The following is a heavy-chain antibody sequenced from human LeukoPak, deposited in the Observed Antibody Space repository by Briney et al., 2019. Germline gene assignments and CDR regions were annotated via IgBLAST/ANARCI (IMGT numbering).Heavy chain of an antibody. Sequence: ASVKVSCKASGYTFTSYGISWVRQAPGQGLEWMGWISAYNGNTNYAQKLQGRVTMTTDTSMSTAYMELRSLRSDDTAVYYCARMVDTGKSNWFDPWGQGTLVTVSS. CDR1: GYTFTSYG. V-gene: IGHV1-18*01. CDR2: ISAYNGNT. J-gene: IGHJ5*02. D-gene: IGHD5-18*01. CDR3: ARMVDTGKSNWFDP.